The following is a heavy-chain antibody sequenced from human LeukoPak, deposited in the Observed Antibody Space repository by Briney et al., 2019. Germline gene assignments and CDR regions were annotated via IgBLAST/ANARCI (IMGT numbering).Heavy chain of an antibody. J-gene: IGHJ5*02. Sequence: GGSLRLSCAASGFTFSHAWMSWVRQAPGKGLEWVGRIKSKTDGGTTDYAAPVKGRFTISRDDSKNTLYLQMNSLKIEETAVYYCMSVLGYSYALDPWSQGSLVTVSS. CDR2: IKSKTDGGTT. V-gene: IGHV3-15*01. CDR1: GFTFSHAW. D-gene: IGHD5-18*01. CDR3: MSVLGYSYALDP.